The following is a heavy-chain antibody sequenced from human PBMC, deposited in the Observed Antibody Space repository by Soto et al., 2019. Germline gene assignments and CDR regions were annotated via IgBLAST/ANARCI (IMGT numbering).Heavy chain of an antibody. Sequence: LSCAATGFAGSDYSTHWARQAPSNRLDCVSSISSRSPYTYYTDSLRVPFTISRADAQTSLYLQMTSLRAEDTAVYYCATVTSGSYYDCWGQGTLVTVSS. CDR1: GFAGSDYS. CDR3: ATVTSGSYYDC. J-gene: IGHJ4*02. D-gene: IGHD1-26*01. CDR2: ISSRSPYT. V-gene: IGHV3-21*01.